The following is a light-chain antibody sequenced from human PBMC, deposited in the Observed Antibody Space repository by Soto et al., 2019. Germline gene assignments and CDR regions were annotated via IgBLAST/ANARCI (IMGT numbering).Light chain of an antibody. CDR1: QGISNY. Sequence: DIPMTHSPSSLSASVGDRVTITCRASQGISNYLAWYQQIPGKVPKLLISAASTLQSGVPSRFSGSGSGTDFTLNISSLQPEDVATYYCQKYTNVPAFGGGTKVEIK. CDR2: AAS. V-gene: IGKV1-27*01. J-gene: IGKJ4*01. CDR3: QKYTNVPA.